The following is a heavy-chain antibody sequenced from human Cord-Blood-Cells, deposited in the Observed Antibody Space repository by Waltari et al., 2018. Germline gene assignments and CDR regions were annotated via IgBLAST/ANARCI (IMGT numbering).Heavy chain of an antibody. D-gene: IGHD3-10*01. V-gene: IGHV4-59*01. Sequence: QVQLQESGPGLVKPSETLSLTCTVSGGSISSYYGSWIRQPPGKGLEWIGYIYYRGSTNYNPSLKSRVTISVDTSKNQFSLKLSSVTAADTAVYYCARDSRGGPTHPWGQGTLVTVSS. CDR3: ARDSRGGPTHP. CDR1: GGSISSYY. CDR2: IYYRGST. J-gene: IGHJ5*02.